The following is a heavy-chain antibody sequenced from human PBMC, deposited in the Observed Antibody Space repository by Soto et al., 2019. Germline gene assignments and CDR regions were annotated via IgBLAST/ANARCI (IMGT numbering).Heavy chain of an antibody. CDR2: FDPEEGET. CDR3: ATVNLWARPYFDA. V-gene: IGHV1-24*01. Sequence: QVHLVQSGADVKKPGASVKVSCRVSGDSVSELSMHWVRQAPGKGLEWMGGFDPEEGETIFAQKFQGRLLMSEDTATNTAYLVLSRLRSEVTAVYYCATVNLWARPYFDAWGQGTLVTVSS. CDR1: GDSVSELS. D-gene: IGHD3-10*01. J-gene: IGHJ4*02.